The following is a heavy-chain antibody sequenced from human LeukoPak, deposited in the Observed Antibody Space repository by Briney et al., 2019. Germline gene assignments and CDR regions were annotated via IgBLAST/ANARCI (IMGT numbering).Heavy chain of an antibody. J-gene: IGHJ6*02. CDR1: GFTFSSYA. V-gene: IGHV3-30-3*01. CDR2: ISYDGSNK. D-gene: IGHD3-22*01. Sequence: GGSLRLSCAASGFTFSSYAMHWVRQAPGKGLEWVAVISYDGSNKYYADSVKGRFTISRDNSKNTLYLQTNSLRAEDTAVYYCARAARGSSYYYDSSGYYYGHYYYYGMDVWGQGTTVTVSS. CDR3: ARAARGSSYYYDSSGYYYGHYYYYGMDV.